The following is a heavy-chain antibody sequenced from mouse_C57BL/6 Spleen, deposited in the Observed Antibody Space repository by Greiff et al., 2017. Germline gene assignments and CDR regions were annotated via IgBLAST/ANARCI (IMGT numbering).Heavy chain of an antibody. D-gene: IGHD1-1*01. CDR2: INPSSGYT. Sequence: VQLQQSGAELARPGASVKMSCKASGYTFTSYTMHWVKQRPGQGLEWIGYINPSSGYTKYNQKFKDKATLTADKSSSTAYMQLSSLTSEDSAVYYCSRSGFITTVPSFAYWGQGTLVTVSA. CDR1: GYTFTSYT. V-gene: IGHV1-4*01. J-gene: IGHJ3*01. CDR3: SRSGFITTVPSFAY.